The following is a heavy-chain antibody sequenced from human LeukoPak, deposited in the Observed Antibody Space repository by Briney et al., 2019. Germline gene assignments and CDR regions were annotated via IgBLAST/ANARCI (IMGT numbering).Heavy chain of an antibody. V-gene: IGHV1-69*13. Sequence: SVKVSCKASGGTFSSYAISWVRQAPGQGLEWMGGIIPIFGTANYAQKFQGRVTITADESTSTAYMELSSLRSEDTAVYYCARRRYYYDSSGPFGYWGQGTLVTVSS. J-gene: IGHJ4*02. CDR1: GGTFSSYA. CDR2: IIPIFGTA. CDR3: ARRRYYYDSSGPFGY. D-gene: IGHD3-22*01.